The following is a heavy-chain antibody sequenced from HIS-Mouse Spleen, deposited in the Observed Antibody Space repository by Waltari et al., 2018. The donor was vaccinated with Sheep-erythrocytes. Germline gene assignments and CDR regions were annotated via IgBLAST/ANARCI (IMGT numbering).Heavy chain of an antibody. Sequence: EVQLVESGGGLVKPGGSLRISCAACGFTFGSYSMTWVRQAPGKGLEWVSSISSSSSYIYYADSVKGRFTISRDNAKNSLYLQMNSLRAEDTAVYYCARDSTSDAFDIWGQGTMVTVSS. D-gene: IGHD6-6*01. CDR3: ARDSTSDAFDI. V-gene: IGHV3-21*01. J-gene: IGHJ3*02. CDR1: GFTFGSYS. CDR2: ISSSSSYI.